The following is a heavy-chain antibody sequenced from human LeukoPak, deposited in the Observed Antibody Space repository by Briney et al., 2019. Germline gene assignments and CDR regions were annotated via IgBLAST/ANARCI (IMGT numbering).Heavy chain of an antibody. CDR3: ANTLLRYYYGMDV. Sequence: GGSLRLSCAASGFTFSSYAMSWVRQAPGKGLEWVSAISGSGGSTHYADSVKGRFTISRDNSKNTLYLQMNSLRAEDTAVYYCANTLLRYYYGMDVWGQGTTITVSS. D-gene: IGHD2-15*01. J-gene: IGHJ6*02. CDR1: GFTFSSYA. V-gene: IGHV3-23*01. CDR2: ISGSGGST.